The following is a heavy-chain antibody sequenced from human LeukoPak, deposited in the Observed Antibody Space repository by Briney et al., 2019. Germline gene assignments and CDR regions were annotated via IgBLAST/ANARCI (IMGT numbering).Heavy chain of an antibody. V-gene: IGHV1-2*06. CDR2: INPNSGGT. CDR3: ARDQIYCSSTSCYGENWFDP. D-gene: IGHD2-2*01. CDR1: GGTFSSYA. Sequence: AASVKVSCKASGGTFSSYAISWVRQAPGQGLEWMGRINPNSGGTNYAQKFQGRVTMTRDTSISTAYMELSRLRSDDTAVYYCARDQIYCSSTSCYGENWFDPWGQGTLVTVSS. J-gene: IGHJ5*02.